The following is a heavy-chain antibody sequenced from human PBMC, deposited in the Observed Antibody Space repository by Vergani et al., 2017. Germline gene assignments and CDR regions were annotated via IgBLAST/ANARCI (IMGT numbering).Heavy chain of an antibody. Sequence: QVQLQESGPGLVKPSQTLSLTCTVSGGSISSGSYYWSWIRQPAGKGLEWIGRIYTSGSTNYNPSLKSRVTISVDTSKNQFSLKLSSVTAADTAVYYCARDYGDFRGDAFDIWGQGTMVTVSS. CDR1: GGSISSGSYY. J-gene: IGHJ3*02. CDR2: IYTSGST. CDR3: ARDYGDFRGDAFDI. D-gene: IGHD4-17*01. V-gene: IGHV4-61*02.